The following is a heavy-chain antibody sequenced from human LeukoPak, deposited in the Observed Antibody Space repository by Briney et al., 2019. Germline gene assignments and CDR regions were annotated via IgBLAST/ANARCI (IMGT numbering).Heavy chain of an antibody. D-gene: IGHD3-16*01. Sequence: GGSLRLSCAASGFTFSSYAMHWVRQAPGKGREWVTVISYDGSNKYYADSVKGRFTISRDNSKNTLYLQMNSLRAEDTAVYYCARDGGSYDYVWGRLDYWGQGTLVTVSS. CDR1: GFTFSSYA. CDR2: ISYDGSNK. V-gene: IGHV3-30*01. J-gene: IGHJ4*02. CDR3: ARDGGSYDYVWGRLDY.